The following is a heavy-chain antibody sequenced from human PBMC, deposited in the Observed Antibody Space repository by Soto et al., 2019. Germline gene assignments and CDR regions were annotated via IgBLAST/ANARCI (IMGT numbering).Heavy chain of an antibody. V-gene: IGHV5-10-1*01. CDR2: IDPSDSYT. J-gene: IGHJ6*02. Sequence: GESLKISCKGSGYSFTSYWISWVRQMPGKGLEWMGRIDPSDSYTNYGPSFQGHVTISADKSISTAYLQWSSLKASDTAMYYCARLYYDSSGYLYYYYYGMDVWGQGTTVTVSS. CDR3: ARLYYDSSGYLYYYYYGMDV. D-gene: IGHD3-22*01. CDR1: GYSFTSYW.